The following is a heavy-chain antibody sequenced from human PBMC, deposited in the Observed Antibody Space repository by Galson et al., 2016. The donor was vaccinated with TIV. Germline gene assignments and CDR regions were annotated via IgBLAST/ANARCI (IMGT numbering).Heavy chain of an antibody. D-gene: IGHD1-1*01. V-gene: IGHV4-39*07. CDR3: ARVKLQLPNWFDP. Sequence: SETLSLTCTVSGDSISNSRYYWGWIRQSPGKGLEWIATIYYTGSSYYNPNPSLNSRVTRSVDTSRNHFSLKVTSVTAADTAVYFCARVKLQLPNWFDPWGQGTLVTVSS. J-gene: IGHJ5*02. CDR2: IYYTGSS. CDR1: GDSISNSRYY.